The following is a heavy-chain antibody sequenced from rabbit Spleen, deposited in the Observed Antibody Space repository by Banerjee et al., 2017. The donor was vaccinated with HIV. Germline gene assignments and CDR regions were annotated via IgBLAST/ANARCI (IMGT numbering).Heavy chain of an antibody. D-gene: IGHD1-1*01. CDR1: GIDFSSFY. CDR3: ARNYVNAFDP. V-gene: IGHV1S40*01. Sequence: QSLEESGGGLVQPGASLTLTCTASGIDFSSFYMNWVRQAPGKGLEWIACINIVTGKAVYATWAKGRFIMSRASSTTVTLQMTSLTAADTATYFCARNYVNAFDPWGQGTLVTVS. CDR2: INIVTGKA. J-gene: IGHJ2*01.